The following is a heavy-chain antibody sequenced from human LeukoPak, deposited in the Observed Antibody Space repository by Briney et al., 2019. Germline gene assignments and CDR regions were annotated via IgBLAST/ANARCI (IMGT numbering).Heavy chain of an antibody. Sequence: SETLSLTCTVSGGSISSSSYYWGWIRQPPGKGLEWIGSIYHSGSTYYNPSLKSRVTISVDTSKNQFSLKLSSVTAADTAVYYCASGGTYSSGWYYFDYWGQGTLVTVSS. CDR3: ASGGTYSSGWYYFDY. D-gene: IGHD6-19*01. V-gene: IGHV4-39*07. CDR1: GGSISSSSYY. J-gene: IGHJ4*02. CDR2: IYHSGST.